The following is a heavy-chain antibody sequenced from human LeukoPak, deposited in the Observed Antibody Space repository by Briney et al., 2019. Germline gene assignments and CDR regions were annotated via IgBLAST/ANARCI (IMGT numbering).Heavy chain of an antibody. CDR2: ISYGGSNK. D-gene: IGHD6-19*01. J-gene: IGHJ4*02. CDR1: GFTFSSYA. Sequence: PGGSLRLSCAASGFTFSSYAMRWVRQAPGKGLEWVSVISYGGSNKYYADSVKGRFTISRDNSKNTLYLQMNSLRAEDTAVYYCARDDIYSSGAFDYWGQGTLVTVSS. V-gene: IGHV3-30-3*01. CDR3: ARDDIYSSGAFDY.